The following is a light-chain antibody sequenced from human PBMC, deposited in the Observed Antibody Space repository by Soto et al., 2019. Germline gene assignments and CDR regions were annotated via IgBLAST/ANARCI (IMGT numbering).Light chain of an antibody. CDR2: EVS. CDR3: SSYTTSSTRV. J-gene: IGLJ1*01. V-gene: IGLV2-14*01. Sequence: QXVLTPPASVSGSPGQSIAISCSGSSSDVGIYNYVSWYQQHPGKVPKLIIYEVSNRPSGVSNRFSGSKSGNTASLTISGLQAEDEADYYCSSYTTSSTRVFGTGTKVTVL. CDR1: SSDVGIYNY.